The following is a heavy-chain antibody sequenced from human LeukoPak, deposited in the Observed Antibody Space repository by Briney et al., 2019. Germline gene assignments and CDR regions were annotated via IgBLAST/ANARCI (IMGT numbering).Heavy chain of an antibody. Sequence: PSETLSLTCTVSGGSISSYYWSWIRQPPGKGLEWIGYIYYSGSTNYNPSLKSRVTISVDTSKNQFSLKLSSVTAADTAVYYCARHRLEYYYDSSGYLDYWGQGTLVTVSS. V-gene: IGHV4-59*08. CDR3: ARHRLEYYYDSSGYLDY. J-gene: IGHJ4*02. D-gene: IGHD3-22*01. CDR2: IYYSGST. CDR1: GGSISSYY.